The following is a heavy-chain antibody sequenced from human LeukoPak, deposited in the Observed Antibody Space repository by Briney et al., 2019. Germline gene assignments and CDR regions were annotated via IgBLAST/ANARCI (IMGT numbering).Heavy chain of an antibody. CDR3: ARRASYDSSGYCDY. J-gene: IGHJ4*02. CDR1: GGSISSYY. Sequence: SETLSLTCTVSGGSISSYYWSWIRQPPGKGLEWIGYIYYSGSTNYNPSLKSRVTISVDTSKNQFSLKLSSVTAADTAVYYCARRASYDSSGYCDYWGQGTLDSVS. V-gene: IGHV4-59*08. D-gene: IGHD3-22*01. CDR2: IYYSGST.